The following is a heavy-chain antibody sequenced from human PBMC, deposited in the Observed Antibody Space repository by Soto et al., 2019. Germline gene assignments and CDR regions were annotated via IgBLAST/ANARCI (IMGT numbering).Heavy chain of an antibody. V-gene: IGHV3-33*01. D-gene: IGHD2-21*01. CDR2: IWYDGSNK. Sequence: GGSLRLSCAASGFTFSSYGMHWVRQAPGKGLEWVAVIWYDGSNKYYADSVKGRFTISRDNSKNTLYLQMNSLRAEDTAVYYCARDGERAGFDYWGHGTLVTVSS. CDR3: ARDGERAGFDY. J-gene: IGHJ4*01. CDR1: GFTFSSYG.